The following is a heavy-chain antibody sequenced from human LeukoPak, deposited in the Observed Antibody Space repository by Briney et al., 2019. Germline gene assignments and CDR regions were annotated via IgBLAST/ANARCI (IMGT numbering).Heavy chain of an antibody. V-gene: IGHV1-18*01. CDR3: ARTYCSSTSRHDAFDI. CDR2: ISAYNGNT. Sequence: GASVKVSCRASGYTFTSYGISWVRQAPGQGLEWMGWISAYNGNTNYAQKLQGRVTMTTDTSTSTAYMELRSLRSDDTAVYYCARTYCSSTSRHDAFDIWGQGTMVTVSS. D-gene: IGHD2-2*01. J-gene: IGHJ3*02. CDR1: GYTFTSYG.